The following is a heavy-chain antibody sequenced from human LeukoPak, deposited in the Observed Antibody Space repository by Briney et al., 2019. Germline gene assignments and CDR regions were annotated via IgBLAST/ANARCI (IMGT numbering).Heavy chain of an antibody. Sequence: SETLSLTCTVSGDSINNYYWSWIRQPPGKGLEWIGYMYYNGSPNYNPSLKSRVTISVDRSKKQFSLKLTSVTAADTAVNYCAGQTIAARHRGYYFDYWGQGTLVTVSS. J-gene: IGHJ4*02. V-gene: IGHV4-59*03. CDR2: MYYNGSP. CDR3: AGQTIAARHRGYYFDY. CDR1: GDSINNYY. D-gene: IGHD6-6*01.